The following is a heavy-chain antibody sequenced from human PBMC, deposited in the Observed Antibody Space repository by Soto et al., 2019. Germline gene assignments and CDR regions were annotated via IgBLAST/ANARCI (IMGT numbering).Heavy chain of an antibody. J-gene: IGHJ4*02. V-gene: IGHV1-3*01. CDR1: GYTFTSYA. CDR3: ARVTSGSYRDLFDY. CDR2: INAGNGNT. Sequence: ASVKVSCTASGYTFTSYAMHWVRQAPGQRLEWMGWINAGNGNTKYSQKFQGRVTITRDTSASTAYMELSSLRSEDTAVYYCARVTSGSYRDLFDYWGQGTLVTVSS. D-gene: IGHD1-26*01.